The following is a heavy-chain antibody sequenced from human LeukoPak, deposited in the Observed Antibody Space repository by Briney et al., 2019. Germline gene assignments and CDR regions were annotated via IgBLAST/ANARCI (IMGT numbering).Heavy chain of an antibody. CDR1: GYTFTSYD. J-gene: IGHJ5*02. CDR2: MNPNSGNT. CDR3: ARSRSCSGGSCWAFDP. Sequence: ASVKVSCKASGYTFTSYDFNWVRQATGQGLEWMGWMNPNSGNTGYAQKFQGRVTMTRNTSISTAYMELSSLRSEDTAVYYCARSRSCSGGSCWAFDPWGQGTLVTVSS. V-gene: IGHV1-8*01. D-gene: IGHD2-15*01.